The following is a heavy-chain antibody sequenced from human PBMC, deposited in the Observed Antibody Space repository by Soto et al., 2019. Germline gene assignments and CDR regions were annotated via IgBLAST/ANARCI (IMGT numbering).Heavy chain of an antibody. CDR1: GFTFSSYS. J-gene: IGHJ6*02. D-gene: IGHD3-3*01. CDR3: ARDRSTYDFCSGYLDPYYYYGMDV. Sequence: EVQLVESGGGLVKPGGSLRLSCAASGFTFSSYSMNWVRQAPGKGLEWVSSISSSSSYIYYADSVKGRFTISRDNAKNPLYLQMNRLRAEGTAVDYCARDRSTYDFCSGYLDPYYYYGMDVWGQGTTVPVSS. V-gene: IGHV3-21*01. CDR2: ISSSSSYI.